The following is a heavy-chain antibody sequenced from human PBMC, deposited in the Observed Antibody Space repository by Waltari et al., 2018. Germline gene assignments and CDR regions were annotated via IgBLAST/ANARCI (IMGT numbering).Heavy chain of an antibody. Sequence: EMQMVESGGGLVQPGGSLRLSCTASGFTLSHWWIHWVRKAPGKGLMWVSHIAGDGVSTTYADSVKGRFTISRDNSKNTLYLQMNSLRAEDTAVYYCAREGFCTNGVCSFDYWGQGTLVTVSS. D-gene: IGHD2-8*01. CDR2: IAGDGVST. CDR3: AREGFCTNGVCSFDY. CDR1: GFTLSHWW. V-gene: IGHV3-74*01. J-gene: IGHJ4*02.